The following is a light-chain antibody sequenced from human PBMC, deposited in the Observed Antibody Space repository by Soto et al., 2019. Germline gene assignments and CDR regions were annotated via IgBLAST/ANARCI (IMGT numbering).Light chain of an antibody. CDR1: QSVSSN. Sequence: EIVMMQSPSTLSVSQGERATLSCRASQSVSSNLAWYQQKPGQAPRLLIYGASTRATGIPARFSGSGSGTEFTLTISSLQSEDFAVYYCQQYNNWPRRTFRQGTRWIS. CDR2: GAS. CDR3: QQYNNWPRRT. J-gene: IGKJ1*01. V-gene: IGKV3-15*01.